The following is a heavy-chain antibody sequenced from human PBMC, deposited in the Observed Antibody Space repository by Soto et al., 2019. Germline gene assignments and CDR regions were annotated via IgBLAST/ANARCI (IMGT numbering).Heavy chain of an antibody. CDR3: ARRAYFYGSGSSDYFDY. CDR2: IYPGDSDT. J-gene: IGHJ4*01. V-gene: IGHV5-51*01. D-gene: IGHD3-10*01. Sequence: GESLKISCKGSGDSFTTYWIGGGRQMPGRGLEWMGIIYPGDSDTRYSPSFQGQVTISADKSISTAYLQWTGLKASDTAMYYCARRAYFYGSGSSDYFDYWGHGILVTVSS. CDR1: GDSFTTYW.